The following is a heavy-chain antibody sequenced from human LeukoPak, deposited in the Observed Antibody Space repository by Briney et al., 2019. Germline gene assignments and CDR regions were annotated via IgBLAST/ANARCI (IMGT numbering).Heavy chain of an antibody. D-gene: IGHD3-22*01. J-gene: IGHJ6*02. CDR2: INPNSGGT. V-gene: IGHV1-2*02. CDR1: GYTFTGYY. Sequence: ASVKVSCKASGYTFTGYYMHWVRQAPGQGLEWMGWINPNSGGTNYAQKFQGRVTMTRDKSISTAYMELSRLRSDDTAVYYCARDSSGYYYYGDYYYGMDVWGQGTTVTVSS. CDR3: ARDSSGYYYYGDYYYGMDV.